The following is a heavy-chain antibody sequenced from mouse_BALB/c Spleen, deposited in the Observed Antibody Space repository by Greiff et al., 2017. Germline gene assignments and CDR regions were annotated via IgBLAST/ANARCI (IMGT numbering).Heavy chain of an antibody. D-gene: IGHD1-2*01. CDR2: IDPANGNT. J-gene: IGHJ3*01. CDR1: GFNIKDTY. Sequence: VQLQLSGAELVKPGASVKLSCTASGFNIKDTYMHWVKQRPEQGLEWIGRIDPANGNTKYDPKFQGKATITADTSSNTAYLQLSSLTSEDTAVYYCAPITTGGGGFAYWGQGTLVTVSA. V-gene: IGHV14-3*02. CDR3: APITTGGGGFAY.